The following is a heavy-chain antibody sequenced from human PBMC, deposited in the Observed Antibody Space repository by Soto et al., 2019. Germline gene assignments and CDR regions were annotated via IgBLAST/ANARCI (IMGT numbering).Heavy chain of an antibody. D-gene: IGHD2-2*01. CDR3: ARGYQGSFVM. CDR1: GYTFTANA. J-gene: IGHJ3*02. V-gene: IGHV1-3*04. CDR2: IFTDNGDT. Sequence: QVNLVQSGAEVKKPGASVKVSCKASGYTFTANAVHWVRQVPGQRFEWMGWIFTDNGDTVYSQNFQGRVTITRDTSANTAYMDLSSLTSEDTAIYYCARGYQGSFVMWGQGTMVTVSS.